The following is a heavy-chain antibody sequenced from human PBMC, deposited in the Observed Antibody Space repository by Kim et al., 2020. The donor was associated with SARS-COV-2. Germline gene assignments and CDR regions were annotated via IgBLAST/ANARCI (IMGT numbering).Heavy chain of an antibody. V-gene: IGHV4-39*01. Sequence: SETLSLTCTVSGGSISSSSYYWGWIRQPPGKGLEWIGSIYYIGSTYYNPSLKSRITISVDTSKNQFSLKLSSVTAADTAVYYCASSTGYYGSGSYYRKDLNDYWGQGTLVTVSS. D-gene: IGHD3-10*01. CDR1: GGSISSSSYY. CDR2: IYYIGST. CDR3: ASSTGYYGSGSYYRKDLNDY. J-gene: IGHJ4*02.